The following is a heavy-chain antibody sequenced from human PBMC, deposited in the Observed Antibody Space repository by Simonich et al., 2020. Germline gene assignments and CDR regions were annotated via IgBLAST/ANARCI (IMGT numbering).Heavy chain of an antibody. CDR2: LNHSGRT. CDR1: GGSFSGYY. D-gene: IGHD1-1*01. Sequence: QVQLQQWGAGLLKPSETLSLTCAVYGGSFSGYYWSWCRQPPGKGLGWIGELNHSGRTNYNPSLKIRVTISVDTSKNQFSLKLSSVTAADTAVYYCARHLQLGPFDYWGQGTLVTVSS. CDR3: ARHLQLGPFDY. J-gene: IGHJ4*02. V-gene: IGHV4-34*01.